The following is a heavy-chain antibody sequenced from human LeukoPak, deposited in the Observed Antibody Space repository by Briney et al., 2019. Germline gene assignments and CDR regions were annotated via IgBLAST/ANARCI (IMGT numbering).Heavy chain of an antibody. Sequence: QPGGSLRLSCAASGFTSRDTGMHWVRQAPGKGLEWVAIIWYDGSEQYYADSVKGRFTISRDNSKNTVFLQLSSLRADDSAMYYCAKDWGTSGDRSSYGFLDHWGQGTLVTVSS. D-gene: IGHD2-2*01. CDR3: AKDWGTSGDRSSYGFLDH. J-gene: IGHJ4*02. CDR2: IWYDGSEQ. CDR1: GFTSRDTG. V-gene: IGHV3-33*06.